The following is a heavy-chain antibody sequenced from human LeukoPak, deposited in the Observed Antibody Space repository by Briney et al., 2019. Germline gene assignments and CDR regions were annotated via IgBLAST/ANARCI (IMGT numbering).Heavy chain of an antibody. V-gene: IGHV4-59*01. Sequence: SETLSLTCTVSGGSISSYYWSWIRQPPGKGLEWIGYIYYSGSTNYNPSLKSRVTISVDTSKNQFSLKLSSVTAADTAVYYCARHPDYYGSWSSNWFDPWGQGTLVTVSS. CDR3: ARHPDYYGSWSSNWFDP. CDR2: IYYSGST. CDR1: GGSISSYY. D-gene: IGHD3-10*01. J-gene: IGHJ5*02.